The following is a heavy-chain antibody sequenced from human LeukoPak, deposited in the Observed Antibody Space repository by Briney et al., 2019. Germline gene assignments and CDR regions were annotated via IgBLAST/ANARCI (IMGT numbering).Heavy chain of an antibody. CDR1: GFTFSNHQ. Sequence: AGTLRLSCAASGFTFSNHQLHWVRKAPGKGLKWVSDISGSGASTYYADSVKGRFTISRDNSKNPLYLQLDSLRAEDTAVYYCAKGHGIQLWLEYYFDYWAQGTLVTVSS. CDR3: AKGHGIQLWLEYYFDY. J-gene: IGHJ4*02. D-gene: IGHD5-18*01. CDR2: ISGSGAST. V-gene: IGHV3-23*01.